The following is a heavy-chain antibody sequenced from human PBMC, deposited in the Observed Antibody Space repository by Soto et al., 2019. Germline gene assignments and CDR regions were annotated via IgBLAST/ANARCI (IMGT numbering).Heavy chain of an antibody. CDR3: ARGALWFGESRGETLDY. CDR2: IYYSGST. D-gene: IGHD3-10*01. J-gene: IGHJ4*02. Sequence: QVQLQESGPGLVKPSQTLSLTCTVSGGSISSGGYYWSWIRQHPGKGLEWIGYIYYSGSTYYNPSLKVRVSISVKLSMIRFSLMLSSVAAADTAVYYCARGALWFGESRGETLDYWGQGTLVTVSS. V-gene: IGHV4-31*03. CDR1: GGSISSGGYY.